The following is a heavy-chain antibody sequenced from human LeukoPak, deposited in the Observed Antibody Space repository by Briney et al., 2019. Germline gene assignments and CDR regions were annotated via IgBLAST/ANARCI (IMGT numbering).Heavy chain of an antibody. CDR2: ISGSGGST. D-gene: IGHD2-2*02. CDR1: GFTFSSYA. V-gene: IGHV3-23*01. CDR3: ARVYCSSTSCYTNYYYYGMDV. Sequence: GGSLRLSCAASGFTFSSYAMSWVRQAPGKGLEWVSAISGSGGSTYYAASVKGRFTISRDNSKNTLYLQMNSLRAEDTAVYYCARVYCSSTSCYTNYYYYGMDVWGQGTTVTVSS. J-gene: IGHJ6*02.